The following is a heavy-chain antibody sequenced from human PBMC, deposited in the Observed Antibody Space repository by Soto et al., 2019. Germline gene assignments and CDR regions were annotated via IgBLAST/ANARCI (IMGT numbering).Heavy chain of an antibody. CDR2: INPSGGST. CDR3: ARDLEPYSRSSPQRVYYYGGMDV. Sequence: EVSCTGSGYTFTSYYMHWLRQAPGQGLEWMGKINPSGGSTSYAQKFQGSVNMTRDTSTSTVYMELSSLRSEDPAVYYCARDLEPYSRSSPQRVYYYGGMDVWGQGTTVTVS. J-gene: IGHJ6*02. D-gene: IGHD6-6*01. CDR1: GYTFTSYY. V-gene: IGHV1-46*01.